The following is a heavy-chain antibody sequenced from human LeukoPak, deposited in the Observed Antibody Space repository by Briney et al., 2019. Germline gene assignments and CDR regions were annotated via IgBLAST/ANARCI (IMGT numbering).Heavy chain of an antibody. D-gene: IGHD3-22*01. J-gene: IGHJ4*02. Sequence: GESLQISCQGSGYSFTSYWIGWVRQMPGKGLEWMGIIYPGDSDTRYSPSFEGQVTISADKSISTAYLQWSSLKASDTAMYYCAINYYYDSSGYSREPFDYWGQGTLVTVSS. CDR1: GYSFTSYW. CDR3: AINYYYDSSGYSREPFDY. CDR2: IYPGDSDT. V-gene: IGHV5-51*01.